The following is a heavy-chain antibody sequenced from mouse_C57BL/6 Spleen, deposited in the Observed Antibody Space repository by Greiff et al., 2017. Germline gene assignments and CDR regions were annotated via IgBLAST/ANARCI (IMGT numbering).Heavy chain of an antibody. V-gene: IGHV2-6-1*01. J-gene: IGHJ4*01. CDR2: IWSDGST. D-gene: IGHD1-1*01. CDR1: GFSLTSYG. Sequence: QVQLKQSGPGLVAPSQSLSITCTVSGFSLTSYGVHWVRQPPGKGLEWLVVIWSDGSTTYNSALKSSLSISKDNSKSQVFLKMNNLQTDDTAMYYCARHPYYGSSYDYAMDYWGQGTSVTVSS. CDR3: ARHPYYGSSYDYAMDY.